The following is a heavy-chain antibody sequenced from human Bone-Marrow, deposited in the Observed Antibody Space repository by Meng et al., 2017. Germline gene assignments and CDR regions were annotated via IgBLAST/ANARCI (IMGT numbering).Heavy chain of an antibody. CDR2: IKQDGSEK. V-gene: IGHV3-7*01. CDR3: ARVYGH. Sequence: GGSLRLSCAASGFTFSDYYMSWIRQAPGKGLEGVANIKQDGSEKYYVDSVKGRFTISRDNAKNSLFLQMNSLTAEDTAVYYCARVYGHWGQGTLVTVSS. J-gene: IGHJ4*02. D-gene: IGHD2-2*02. CDR1: GFTFSDYY.